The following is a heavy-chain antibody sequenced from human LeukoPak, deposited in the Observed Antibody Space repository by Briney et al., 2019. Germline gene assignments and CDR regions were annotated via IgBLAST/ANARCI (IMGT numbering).Heavy chain of an antibody. V-gene: IGHV3-15*01. J-gene: IGHJ3*02. CDR1: GFTFSNAW. Sequence: GGSLRLSCAASGFTFSNAWMSWVRQAPGKGLEWVGHIKSKTDAGTIDYAAPVKGRFIISRDDSKNTLYLQMNSLKTEDTAVYYCTTDYYGSGSYPDAFDIWGRGTMVTVSS. CDR3: TTDYYGSGSYPDAFDI. D-gene: IGHD3-10*01. CDR2: IKSKTDAGTI.